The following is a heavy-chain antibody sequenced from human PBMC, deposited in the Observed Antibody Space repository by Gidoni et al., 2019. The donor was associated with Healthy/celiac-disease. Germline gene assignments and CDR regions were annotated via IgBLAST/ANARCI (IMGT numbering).Heavy chain of an antibody. V-gene: IGHV3-23*04. D-gene: IGHD3-22*01. CDR1: GFTFSSSA. Sequence: EVQLVESGGGLVQPGGSLRLSCAASGFTFSSSAMSWVRQAPGKGLEWVSAISGSGGSTYYADSVKGRFTISRDNSKNTLYLQMNSLRAEDTAVYYCAKAERITMIVVVIRTPGTFDYWGQGTLVTVSS. CDR3: AKAERITMIVVVIRTPGTFDY. J-gene: IGHJ4*02. CDR2: ISGSGGST.